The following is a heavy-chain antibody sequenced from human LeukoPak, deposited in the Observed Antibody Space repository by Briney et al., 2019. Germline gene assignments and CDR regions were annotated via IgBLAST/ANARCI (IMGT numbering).Heavy chain of an antibody. CDR2: INPNSGGT. D-gene: IGHD4-11*01. CDR3: ARGPTVTTRHYMDV. CDR1: GYTFTGYY. J-gene: IGHJ6*03. Sequence: PGASVKVSCKASGYTFTGYYMHWLRQAPGQGLEWMGWINPNSGGTNYAQKFQGRVTMTRDTSISTAYMELSRLRSDDTAVYYCARGPTVTTRHYMDVWGKGTTVTVSS. V-gene: IGHV1-2*02.